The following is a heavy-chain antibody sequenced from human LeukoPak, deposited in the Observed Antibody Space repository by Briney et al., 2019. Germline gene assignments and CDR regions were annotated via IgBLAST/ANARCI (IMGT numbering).Heavy chain of an antibody. CDR2: IYYSGST. CDR1: GGSISSGGYY. V-gene: IGHV4-31*03. CDR3: ARGSYCSSTSCYAGAPYYYYGMDV. D-gene: IGHD2-2*01. Sequence: SQTLSLTCTVSGGSISSGGYYWGWVRQHPGRGLEWIGYIYYSGSTYYNPSLKSRVTISVNTSKNQFSLKLSSVTAADTAVYYCARGSYCSSTSCYAGAPYYYYGMDVWGKGTTVTVSS. J-gene: IGHJ6*04.